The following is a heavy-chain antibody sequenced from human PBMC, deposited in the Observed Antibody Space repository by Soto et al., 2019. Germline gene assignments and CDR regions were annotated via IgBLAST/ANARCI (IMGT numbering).Heavy chain of an antibody. Sequence: WTWTRQPPRKGLVWIEILHDTGRTTYNPSLQSRLSISVDKSKNHFSVKLSSLTATDTAVYYCARLGYCKPCVCYHTWGQGTLLTVSS. CDR2: LHDTGRT. CDR3: ARLGYCKPCVCYHT. J-gene: IGHJ5*02. D-gene: IGHD2-15*01. V-gene: IGHV4-59*08.